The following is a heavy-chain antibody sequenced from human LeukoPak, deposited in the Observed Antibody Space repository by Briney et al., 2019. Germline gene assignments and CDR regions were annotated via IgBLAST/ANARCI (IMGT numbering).Heavy chain of an antibody. CDR2: IIPIFGTA. Sequence: GASVTVSCKASGGTFSSYAISWVRQAPGQGLEWMGGIIPIFGTANYAQKFQGRVTITADESTSTAYMELSSLRSEDTAVYYCARSHHDYYYYGMDVWGQGTTATVSS. D-gene: IGHD1-14*01. CDR1: GGTFSSYA. CDR3: ARSHHDYYYYGMDV. J-gene: IGHJ6*02. V-gene: IGHV1-69*13.